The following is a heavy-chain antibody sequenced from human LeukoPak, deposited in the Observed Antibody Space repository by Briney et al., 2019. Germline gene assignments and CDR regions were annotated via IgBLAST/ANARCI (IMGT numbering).Heavy chain of an antibody. CDR3: AVDGSGYCGEFDY. V-gene: IGHV1-2*06. J-gene: IGHJ4*02. CDR2: INPNSGGT. Sequence: ASVKVSCKASGYTFTGYYMHWVRQAPGQGLEWMGRINPNSGGTNYAQKFQGRVTMTRDASISTAYMELSRLRSDDTAVYYCAVDGSGYCGEFDYWGQGTLVTVSS. D-gene: IGHD3-22*01. CDR1: GYTFTGYY.